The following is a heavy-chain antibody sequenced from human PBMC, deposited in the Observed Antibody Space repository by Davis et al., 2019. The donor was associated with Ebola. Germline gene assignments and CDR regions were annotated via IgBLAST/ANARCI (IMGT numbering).Heavy chain of an antibody. V-gene: IGHV3-33*01. CDR3: ARVNLWSRGWAMDV. CDR1: GFTFSSYG. D-gene: IGHD2-21*01. Sequence: GESLKISCAASGFTFSSYGMHWVRQAPGKGLEWVALIWYDGSHTYYADSVKGRFTISRDNSKNTLYLQMSSLRVEDTAVYYCARVNLWSRGWAMDVWGKGTTVTVSS. CDR2: IWYDGSHT. J-gene: IGHJ6*04.